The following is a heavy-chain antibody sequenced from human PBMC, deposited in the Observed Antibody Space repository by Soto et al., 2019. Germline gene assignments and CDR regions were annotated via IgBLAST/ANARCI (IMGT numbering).Heavy chain of an antibody. CDR3: ARNGTQTGYSYGMDV. Sequence: SVQVSCKASGGTFSDFTINWVRQAPGQRLEWMGGIIPIFDTANYAEKFQGRVTITADESTSTSFMEVSSLRSEDTAVYYCARNGTQTGYSYGMDVWGQGTMVTVSS. CDR1: GGTFSDFT. D-gene: IGHD1-1*01. J-gene: IGHJ6*02. V-gene: IGHV1-69*13. CDR2: IIPIFDTA.